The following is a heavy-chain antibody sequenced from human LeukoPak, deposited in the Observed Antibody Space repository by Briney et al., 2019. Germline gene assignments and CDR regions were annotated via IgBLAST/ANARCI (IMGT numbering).Heavy chain of an antibody. CDR2: IYYSGST. CDR3: ASLLTYFDY. CDR1: GVSISNYY. V-gene: IGHV4-59*01. J-gene: IGHJ4*02. Sequence: SETLSLSCTVSGVSISNYYTSWIRQPPGKGLEWIGDIYYSGSTNYNPSLKSRITISVDTSKNQVSLKLSSVTAADTAVYYCASLLTYFDYGGQGTLVTVSS.